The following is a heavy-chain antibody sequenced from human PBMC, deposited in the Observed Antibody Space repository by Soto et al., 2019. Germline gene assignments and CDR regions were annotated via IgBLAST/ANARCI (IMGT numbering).Heavy chain of an antibody. Sequence: PGGSLRLSCAASGFTFSSYSMNWVRQAPGKGLEWVSSISSSSSYIYYADSVKGRFTISRDNAKNSLYLQMNSLRAEDTAVYYCARAPGIAAALSWFDPWGQGTLVTVSS. CDR3: ARAPGIAAALSWFDP. J-gene: IGHJ5*02. V-gene: IGHV3-21*01. CDR2: ISSSSSYI. D-gene: IGHD6-13*01. CDR1: GFTFSSYS.